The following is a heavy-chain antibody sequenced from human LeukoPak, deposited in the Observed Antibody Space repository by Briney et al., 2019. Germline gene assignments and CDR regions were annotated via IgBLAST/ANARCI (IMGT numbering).Heavy chain of an antibody. D-gene: IGHD1-26*01. CDR2: IYYSGTT. CDR1: GGSIISYY. J-gene: IGHJ4*02. Sequence: PSETLSLTCTVSGGSIISYYWSWIRQPPGKGLEWIGYIYYSGTTHYNPSLESRVTISVDTSKNQFSLELSSVTAADTAVYYCARGSPTPDYWGQGTLVTVSS. CDR3: ARGSPTPDY. V-gene: IGHV4-59*01.